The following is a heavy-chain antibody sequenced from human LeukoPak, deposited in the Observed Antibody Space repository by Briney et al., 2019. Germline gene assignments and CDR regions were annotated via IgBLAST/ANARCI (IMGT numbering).Heavy chain of an antibody. D-gene: IGHD4-17*01. CDR3: AKDTYGDYGGDWFDP. CDR2: IRYDGNRK. J-gene: IGHJ5*02. CDR1: GFTFSNYG. V-gene: IGHV3-30*02. Sequence: GGSLRLSCAASGFTFSNYGIHWVRQAPGKGPEWVAFIRYDGNRKYYADSVKGRFTISRDDSKNTVYLQMSSLRAEDMAVYYCAKDTYGDYGGDWFDPWGQGTLVTVSS.